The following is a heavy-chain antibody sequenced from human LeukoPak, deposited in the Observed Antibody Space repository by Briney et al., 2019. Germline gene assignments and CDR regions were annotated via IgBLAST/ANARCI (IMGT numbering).Heavy chain of an antibody. CDR2: ISGGGGST. V-gene: IGHV3-23*01. J-gene: IGHJ4*02. CDR3: AKDPTAAGAGYFDY. D-gene: IGHD6-13*01. CDR1: GFTFSSYA. Sequence: GGSLRLSCAASGFTFSSYAMSWVRQAPGKGLEWVSAISGGGGSTYYADSVKGRFTISRDNAKNSLYLQMNSLRAEDTAVYYCAKDPTAAGAGYFDYWGQGTLVTVSS.